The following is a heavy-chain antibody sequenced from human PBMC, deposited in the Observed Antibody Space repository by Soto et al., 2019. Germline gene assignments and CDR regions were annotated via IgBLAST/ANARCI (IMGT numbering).Heavy chain of an antibody. CDR3: AKMVGATLVDY. CDR2: IHHSGST. D-gene: IGHD1-26*01. J-gene: IGHJ4*02. CDR1: GGSISSTRSGDW. V-gene: IGHV4-4*02. Sequence: QVQLQESGPGLVKPSGTLSLTCTVSGGSISSTRSGDWWSWVRQPPGKGLEWIGEIHHSGSTNYNPSLKSRHTMAVDKSKDQFSLKLSSVTAADTAVYYCAKMVGATLVDYWGQGTLVTVSS.